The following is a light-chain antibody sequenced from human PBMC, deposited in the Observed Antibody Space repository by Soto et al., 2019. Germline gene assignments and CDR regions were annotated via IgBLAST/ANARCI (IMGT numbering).Light chain of an antibody. CDR2: GAS. J-gene: IGKJ1*01. CDR1: QSVSSSY. Sequence: EIVLTQSPGTLSLSPGERATLSCRASQSVSSSYSAWYQQKPGQAPRLLIYGASSRATGIPDRFSGSGSGTDFTLTISRLEPEDFALYYCQQYGSSRTFGQGTKVKIK. CDR3: QQYGSSRT. V-gene: IGKV3-20*01.